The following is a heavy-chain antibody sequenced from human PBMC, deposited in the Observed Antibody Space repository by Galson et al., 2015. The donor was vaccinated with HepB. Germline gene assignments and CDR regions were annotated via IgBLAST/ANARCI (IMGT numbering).Heavy chain of an antibody. D-gene: IGHD6-19*01. Sequence: SLRLSCAASEFTFSNYAMNWVRQAPGKGLEWVALISYDGTTKYYADSVKGRFTISRDNSKNTVYLQMNSLRAEDTAVYYCARDRGERWGLNSGWLIFNYWGQGTLVTVSS. V-gene: IGHV3-30*04. CDR2: ISYDGTTK. CDR3: ARDRGERWGLNSGWLIFNY. CDR1: EFTFSNYA. J-gene: IGHJ4*02.